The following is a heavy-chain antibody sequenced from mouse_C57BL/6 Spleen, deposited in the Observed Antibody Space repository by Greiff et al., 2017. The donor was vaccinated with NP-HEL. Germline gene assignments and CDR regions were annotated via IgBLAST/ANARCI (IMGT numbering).Heavy chain of an antibody. V-gene: IGHV1-5*01. CDR1: GYTFTSYW. J-gene: IGHJ1*03. Sequence: VQLQQSGTVLARPGASVKMSCKTSGYTFTSYWMHWVKQRPGQGLEWIGAIYPGNSDTSYNQKFKGKAKLTAVTSASTAYMELSSLTNEDSAVYYCTGGYYPHWYFDVWGTGTTVTVSS. D-gene: IGHD2-3*01. CDR2: IYPGNSDT. CDR3: TGGYYPHWYFDV.